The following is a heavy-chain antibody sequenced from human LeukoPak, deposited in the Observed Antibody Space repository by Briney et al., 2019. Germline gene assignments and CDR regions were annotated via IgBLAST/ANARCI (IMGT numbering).Heavy chain of an antibody. Sequence: GGSLRLSCAASGFTFSSYSMNWVRQAPGKGLEWVSYISISSSTIYYADSVKGRFTISRDNAKNSLYLQMNSLRAEDTAVYYCARDGLGYCSSTSCRPFDYWGQGTLVTVSS. D-gene: IGHD2-2*01. CDR1: GFTFSSYS. V-gene: IGHV3-48*01. CDR2: ISISSSTI. CDR3: ARDGLGYCSSTSCRPFDY. J-gene: IGHJ4*02.